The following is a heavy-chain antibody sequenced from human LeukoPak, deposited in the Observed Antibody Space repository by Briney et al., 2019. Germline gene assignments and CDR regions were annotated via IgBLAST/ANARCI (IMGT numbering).Heavy chain of an antibody. Sequence: ASVKVSCKASGYTFTDYYIHWVRQAPGQGLEWMGWINPNSGGTNYAQKFQGRVTMTRDTSISTAYMELSRLRSDDTAVYYCARSFLRFGVRPWGQGTLVTVSS. D-gene: IGHD3-10*01. CDR3: ARSFLRFGVRP. CDR1: GYTFTDYY. V-gene: IGHV1-2*02. CDR2: INPNSGGT. J-gene: IGHJ5*02.